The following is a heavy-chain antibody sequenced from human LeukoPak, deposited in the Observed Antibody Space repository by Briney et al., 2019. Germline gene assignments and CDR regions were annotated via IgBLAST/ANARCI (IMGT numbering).Heavy chain of an antibody. CDR3: TRGFDVSDY. D-gene: IGHD3-10*02. Sequence: PGGSLRLSCAVSGLTFSSYSMNWVRQAPGKGLEWVSYISSSGGTMYYADSVKGRFTISRDNAKNSLYLQMNSLRVEDTAMYYCTRGFDVSDYWGQGTVVTASS. J-gene: IGHJ4*02. CDR1: GLTFSSYS. V-gene: IGHV3-48*04. CDR2: ISSSGGTM.